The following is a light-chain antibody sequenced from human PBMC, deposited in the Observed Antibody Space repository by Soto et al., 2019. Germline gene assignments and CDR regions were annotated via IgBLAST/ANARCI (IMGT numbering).Light chain of an antibody. CDR2: GAS. CDR3: QQYGSSPH. Sequence: ILVTQSPGTLSLSPGERATLSCRASQSVSSSYLAWYQQKPGQAPRLLIYGASSRATGIPDRFSGSGSGTDFTLTISRLEPEDFAVYYCQQYGSSPHFGGGTKV. J-gene: IGKJ4*01. CDR1: QSVSSSY. V-gene: IGKV3-20*01.